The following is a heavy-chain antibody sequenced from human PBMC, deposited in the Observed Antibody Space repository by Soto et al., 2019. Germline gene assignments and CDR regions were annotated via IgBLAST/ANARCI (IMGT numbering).Heavy chain of an antibody. D-gene: IGHD6-19*01. CDR1: GFTFSSYA. Sequence: GGSLRLSCAASGFTFSSYAMSWVRQAPGKGLEWVSAISGSGGSTYYADSVKGRFTISRDNSKNTLYLQMNSLRAEDTALYYCAKDARQWLTRYYFDYWGQGTLVTVSS. CDR2: ISGSGGST. V-gene: IGHV3-23*01. J-gene: IGHJ4*02. CDR3: AKDARQWLTRYYFDY.